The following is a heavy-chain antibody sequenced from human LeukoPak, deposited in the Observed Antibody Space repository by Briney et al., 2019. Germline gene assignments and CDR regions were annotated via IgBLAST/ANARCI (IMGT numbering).Heavy chain of an antibody. J-gene: IGHJ4*02. V-gene: IGHV3-7*01. CDR2: IKQDGSEK. CDR3: AREANYDILTGYYPRFDY. CDR1: GFTFSSYW. D-gene: IGHD3-9*01. Sequence: PGGSLRLSCAASGFTFSSYWMSWVRQAPGKGLEWVANIKQDGSEKYYVDSVKGRFTISRDNAKNSLYLQMNSLRAEDTAVYYCAREANYDILTGYYPRFDYWGQGTLVTVSS.